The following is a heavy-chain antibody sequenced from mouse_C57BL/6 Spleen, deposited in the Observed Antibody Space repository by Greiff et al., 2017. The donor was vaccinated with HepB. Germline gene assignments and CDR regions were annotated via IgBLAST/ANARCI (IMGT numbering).Heavy chain of an antibody. CDR1: GFTFSSYA. Sequence: DVMLVESGGGLVKPGGSLKLSCAASGFTFSSYAMSWVRQTPEKRLEWVATISDGGSYTYYPDNVKGRFTISRDKAKNNLYLQMSHLKSEDTAMYYCARDRDYYGSRGAMDYWGQGTSVTVSS. CDR2: ISDGGSYT. CDR3: ARDRDYYGSRGAMDY. J-gene: IGHJ4*01. D-gene: IGHD1-1*01. V-gene: IGHV5-4*01.